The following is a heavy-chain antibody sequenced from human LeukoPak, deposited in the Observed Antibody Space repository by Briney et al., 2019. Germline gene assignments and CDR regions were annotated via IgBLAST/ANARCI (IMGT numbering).Heavy chain of an antibody. Sequence: ASVTVSCKASGYTFTSYGISWVRQAPGQGLEWMGWISAYNGNTNYAQKLQGRVTMTTDTSTSTAYMELRSLRSEDTAVYYCASLAGSSSSTSLDYWGQGTLVTVSS. D-gene: IGHD6-13*01. CDR1: GYTFTSYG. J-gene: IGHJ4*02. CDR2: ISAYNGNT. V-gene: IGHV1-18*01. CDR3: ASLAGSSSSTSLDY.